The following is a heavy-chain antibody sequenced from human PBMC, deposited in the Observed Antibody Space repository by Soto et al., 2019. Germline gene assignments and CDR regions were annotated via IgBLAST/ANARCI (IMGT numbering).Heavy chain of an antibody. J-gene: IGHJ3*02. CDR2: ISYDGSNK. D-gene: IGHD6-19*01. V-gene: IGHV3-30-3*01. Sequence: XVSLQLSCAASGFTCSSYAMHWVRQASGKGLEWVAVISYDGSNKYYADSVKGRFTISRDNSKNTLYLQMNSLRAEDTAVYYCAISIAVAPYDAAFDIWGQGTMVTVSS. CDR3: AISIAVAPYDAAFDI. CDR1: GFTCSSYA.